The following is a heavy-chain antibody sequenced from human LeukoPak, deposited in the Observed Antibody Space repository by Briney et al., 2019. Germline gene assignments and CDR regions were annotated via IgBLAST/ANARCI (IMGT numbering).Heavy chain of an antibody. CDR2: ISHSGST. CDR3: ARTSTANNWFDP. V-gene: IGHV4-30-2*01. Sequence: SETLSLTCAVSGGSISSGGYSGSWIRQPPGKGLEWIGYISHSGSTFYNPSLRSRVTISVDRSKNQFSLKVRSVTAADTAVYYCARTSTANNWFDPWGQGTLVTVSS. J-gene: IGHJ5*02. D-gene: IGHD4-11*01. CDR1: GGSISSGGYS.